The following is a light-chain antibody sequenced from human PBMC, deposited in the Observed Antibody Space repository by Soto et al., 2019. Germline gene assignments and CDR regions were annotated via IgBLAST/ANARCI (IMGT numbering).Light chain of an antibody. Sequence: QSALTQPASVSGSPGQSITISCTGTSNDIGNYNYVSWYQQHPGKAPKVMIYEVSNRPSGISNRFPGSKSGNTASLTISGLQAEDEADYYCTSYTGTSTLYGFGSGTKVTVL. CDR1: SNDIGNYNY. J-gene: IGLJ1*01. V-gene: IGLV2-14*01. CDR2: EVS. CDR3: TSYTGTSTLYG.